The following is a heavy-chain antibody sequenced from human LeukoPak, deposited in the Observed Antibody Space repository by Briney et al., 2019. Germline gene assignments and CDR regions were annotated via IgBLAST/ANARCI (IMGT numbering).Heavy chain of an antibody. D-gene: IGHD5-18*01. J-gene: IGHJ4*02. Sequence: GGSLRLSCAASGFTFSSYAMSWVRQAPGKGLEWVSVISGSGGTYYADSVKGRFTISRDNSKNTLYLQMNSLRAEDTAVYYCAKAVSYGSEDYWGQGTLVTVSS. CDR1: GFTFSSYA. CDR2: ISGSGGT. CDR3: AKAVSYGSEDY. V-gene: IGHV3-23*01.